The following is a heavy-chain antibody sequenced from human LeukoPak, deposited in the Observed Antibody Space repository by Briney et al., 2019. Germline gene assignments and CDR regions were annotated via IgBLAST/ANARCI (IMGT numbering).Heavy chain of an antibody. Sequence: GGSLRLSCAASGFTVSSNYMSWVRQAPGKGLEWVSVIYSGGSTYYADSVKGRFTISRDNSKNTLYLQMNSLRAEDTAAYYCARRILWFGERGAFDIWGQGTMVTVSS. CDR3: ARRILWFGERGAFDI. D-gene: IGHD3-10*01. J-gene: IGHJ3*02. CDR1: GFTVSSNY. V-gene: IGHV3-53*01. CDR2: IYSGGST.